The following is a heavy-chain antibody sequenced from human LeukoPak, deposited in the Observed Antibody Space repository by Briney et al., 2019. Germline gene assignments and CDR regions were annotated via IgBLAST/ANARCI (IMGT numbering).Heavy chain of an antibody. Sequence: GWSLRLSCAASGFYFSSYWMSWVRQAPGKGLEWVANIKQDGSEKYYVDSVKGRFTISRDNTKNSLYLQMNSLRAEDTAVYYCARFWYGSGSYRVFDYRGQGTLVTVSS. CDR1: GFYFSSYW. J-gene: IGHJ4*02. CDR3: ARFWYGSGSYRVFDY. CDR2: IKQDGSEK. V-gene: IGHV3-7*04. D-gene: IGHD3-10*01.